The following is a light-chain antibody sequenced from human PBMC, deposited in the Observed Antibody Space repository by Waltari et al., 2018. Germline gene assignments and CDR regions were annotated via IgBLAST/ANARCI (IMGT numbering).Light chain of an antibody. V-gene: IGLV1-47*01. CDR2: RND. J-gene: IGLJ3*02. CDR3: AAWDNSLSGWV. CDR1: GSNIGNNY. Sequence: QSVLTQPPSASGTPGQRVTISRSGIGSNIGNNYVFWSHQRPGTPPKRLIYRNDQRPSGVPDRSSGSKSVTSASLAIVGLRSEDEADYHCAAWDNSLSGWVFGEGTKLTVL.